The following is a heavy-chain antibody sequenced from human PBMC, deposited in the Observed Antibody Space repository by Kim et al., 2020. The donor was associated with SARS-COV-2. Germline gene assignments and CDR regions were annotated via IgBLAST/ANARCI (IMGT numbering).Heavy chain of an antibody. J-gene: IGHJ6*03. Sequence: KSRVTMSVDTSKNQFSLKLSSVTSADTAVYYCARGAVGATTGYYYYYMDVWGKGTTVTVSS. D-gene: IGHD1-26*01. CDR3: ARGAVGATTGYYYYYMDV. V-gene: IGHV4-4*06.